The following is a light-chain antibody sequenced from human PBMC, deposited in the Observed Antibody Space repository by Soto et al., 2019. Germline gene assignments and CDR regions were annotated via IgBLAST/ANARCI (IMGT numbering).Light chain of an antibody. CDR2: AAS. Sequence: DIQMTQSPSTLSASVGDRVTITCRASQSISSYLNWYQQKPGKAPKLLIYAASSLQSGVPSRFSGSGSGTEFTLTISSLQPDDFATYYCQQYSNYSPITFGQGTRLEIK. J-gene: IGKJ5*01. CDR3: QQYSNYSPIT. V-gene: IGKV1-5*01. CDR1: QSISSY.